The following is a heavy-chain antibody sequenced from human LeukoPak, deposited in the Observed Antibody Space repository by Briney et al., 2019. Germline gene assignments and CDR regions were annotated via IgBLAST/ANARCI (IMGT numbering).Heavy chain of an antibody. D-gene: IGHD3-22*01. CDR3: ARGKDYYHSSGYTDY. Sequence: PSETLSLTCAVYGGSFSGYYWSWVRQPPGKGLEWIGEINYSGSTNYNPSLKSRVTISVDTSKNQFSLKLSSVTAADTAVYYCARGKDYYHSSGYTDYWGQGTLVTVSS. V-gene: IGHV4-34*01. CDR2: INYSGST. CDR1: GGSFSGYY. J-gene: IGHJ4*02.